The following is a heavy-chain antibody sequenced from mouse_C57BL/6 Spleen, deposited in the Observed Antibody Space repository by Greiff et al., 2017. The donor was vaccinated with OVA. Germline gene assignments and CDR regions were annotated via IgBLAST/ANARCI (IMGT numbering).Heavy chain of an antibody. Sequence: VQLQQSGAELVRPGASVTLSCKASGYTFTDYEMHWVKQTPVHGLEWIGAIDPETGGTAYNQTFKGKAILTADKSSSTAYMELRSLTSEDSAVYYCTNPRGSYWGQGTLVTVSA. CDR1: GYTFTDYE. J-gene: IGHJ3*01. CDR3: TNPRGSY. CDR2: IDPETGGT. V-gene: IGHV1-15*01.